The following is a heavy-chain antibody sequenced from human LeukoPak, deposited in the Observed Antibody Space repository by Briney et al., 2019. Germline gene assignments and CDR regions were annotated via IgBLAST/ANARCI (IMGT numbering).Heavy chain of an antibody. CDR2: IYPEDSDS. Sequence: GESLKISCEGSGYSFSNYWIAWVRQMPGKGLEWMGVIYPEDSDSRYSSPTFQGQVTISADKSITTAYLQWSSLKASDTAMYYCARHNSPSSGYNAFNIWGQGTMVTVSS. J-gene: IGHJ3*02. V-gene: IGHV5-51*01. CDR1: GYSFSNYW. CDR3: ARHNSPSSGYNAFNI. D-gene: IGHD3-22*01.